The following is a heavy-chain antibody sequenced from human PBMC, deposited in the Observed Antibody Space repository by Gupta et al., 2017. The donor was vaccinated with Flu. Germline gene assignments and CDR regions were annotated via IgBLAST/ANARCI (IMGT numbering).Heavy chain of an antibody. CDR2: IYTSGST. J-gene: IGHJ4*02. CDR3: ARDPVGATTGY. CDR1: GGSISSGSYY. D-gene: IGHD1-26*01. Sequence: QVQLQESGPGLVKPSQTLSLTCTVSGGSISSGSYYWSWTRQPAGKGLEWIGRIYTSGSTNYNPSLKSRVTISVDTSKNQFSLKLSSVTAADTAVYYCARDPVGATTGYWGQGTLVTVSS. V-gene: IGHV4-61*02.